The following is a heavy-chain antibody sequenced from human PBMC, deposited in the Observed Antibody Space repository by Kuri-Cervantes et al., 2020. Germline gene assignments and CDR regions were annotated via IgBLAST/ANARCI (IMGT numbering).Heavy chain of an antibody. Sequence: LSLTCAASGFTFSSYSMNWVRQAPGKGLEWVSAISGGGGNTYYADSVKGRFTISRDNSKNTLYLQMNSLRAEDTAVYYCASIPAARGYWGQGTLVTVSS. J-gene: IGHJ4*02. D-gene: IGHD2-2*01. V-gene: IGHV3-23*01. CDR1: GFTFSSYS. CDR2: ISGGGGNT. CDR3: ASIPAARGY.